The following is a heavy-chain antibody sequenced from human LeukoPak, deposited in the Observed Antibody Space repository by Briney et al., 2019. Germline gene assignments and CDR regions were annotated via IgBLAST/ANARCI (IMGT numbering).Heavy chain of an antibody. V-gene: IGHV1-2*02. Sequence: EASVKVSCKASGSTFSDYHINWVRQASGQGPEWMGLINPKSGDAKYGQAFQGRVTMTRDTSISTAYMELNRLRFDDTAMYYCARGEYSNGFPYRLDSWGQGTLVTVSS. D-gene: IGHD3-16*01. J-gene: IGHJ4*02. CDR2: INPKSGDA. CDR3: ARGEYSNGFPYRLDS. CDR1: GSTFSDYH.